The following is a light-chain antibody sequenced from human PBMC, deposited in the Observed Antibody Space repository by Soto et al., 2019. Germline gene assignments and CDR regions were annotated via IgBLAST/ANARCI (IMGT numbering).Light chain of an antibody. V-gene: IGLV3-10*01. CDR2: EDR. CDR1: VLPKKY. J-gene: IGLJ3*02. CDR3: YSPDTSGNRGV. Sequence: SYELTQPPSVSVSPGQTARITCSGDVLPKKYAYWYQQRSGQAPVLVIYEDRKRPSGIPERFSGSSSGTMATLTISGAQLEDEADYYCYSPDTSGNRGVFGGGTQLTVL.